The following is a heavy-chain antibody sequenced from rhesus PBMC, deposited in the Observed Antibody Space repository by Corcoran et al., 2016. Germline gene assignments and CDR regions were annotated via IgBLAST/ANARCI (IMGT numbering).Heavy chain of an antibody. CDR2: INGNSGST. D-gene: IGHD6-25*01. CDR1: GGSFSSYW. CDR3: ARYIATAFGY. Sequence: QVQLQESGPGLVKPSATLSLTCAVSGGSFSSYWWSWIRQPPGKGLEWIGEINGNSGSTNYNPTLKSRVTISKDASKNQFSLKLSSVTAADTAVYYCARYIATAFGYWGQGVLVTVSS. V-gene: IGHV4-80*01. J-gene: IGHJ4*01.